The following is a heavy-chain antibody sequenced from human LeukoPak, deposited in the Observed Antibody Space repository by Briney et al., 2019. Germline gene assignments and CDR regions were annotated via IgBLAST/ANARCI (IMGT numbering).Heavy chain of an antibody. D-gene: IGHD2-2*01. CDR2: ISNSGTII. J-gene: IGHJ4*02. Sequence: GGSLRLSCAASGFTFSSYEMNWVRQAPGKGLEWVSYISNSGTIIYYADSVKGRFTISRDNAKNSLYLQMNSLRAEDTAVYYCAREVDDCSSTSCAARGGFDYWGQGTLVTVSS. V-gene: IGHV3-48*03. CDR3: AREVDDCSSTSCAARGGFDY. CDR1: GFTFSSYE.